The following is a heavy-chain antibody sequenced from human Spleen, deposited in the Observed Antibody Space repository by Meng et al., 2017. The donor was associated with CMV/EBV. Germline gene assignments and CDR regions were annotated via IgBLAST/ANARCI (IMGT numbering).Heavy chain of an antibody. CDR2: IYPGDSDT. CDR3: ARRLEGTRLDP. Sequence: KVSCKASGYSFAIYWIVWVRQMPGKGLEWIGIIYPGDSDTRYSPSFQGQVTISADKSTNTAYLQWNTLKASDTAMYFCARRLEGTRLDPWGQGTPVTVSS. V-gene: IGHV5-51*01. D-gene: IGHD1-1*01. J-gene: IGHJ5*02. CDR1: GYSFAIYW.